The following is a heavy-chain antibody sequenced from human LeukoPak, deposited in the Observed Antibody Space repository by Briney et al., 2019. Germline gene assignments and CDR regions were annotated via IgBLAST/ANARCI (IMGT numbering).Heavy chain of an antibody. Sequence: GGSLRLSCAASGFTFSSYGMHWVRQAPGKGLEWVAVISYNGSNKYYADSVKGRFTISRDNSKNTLYLQMNSLRAEDTAGYYCAKDPRRYCSGGSCYSGYFDYWGQGTLVTVSS. CDR2: ISYNGSNK. J-gene: IGHJ4*02. D-gene: IGHD2-15*01. CDR1: GFTFSSYG. CDR3: AKDPRRYCSGGSCYSGYFDY. V-gene: IGHV3-30*18.